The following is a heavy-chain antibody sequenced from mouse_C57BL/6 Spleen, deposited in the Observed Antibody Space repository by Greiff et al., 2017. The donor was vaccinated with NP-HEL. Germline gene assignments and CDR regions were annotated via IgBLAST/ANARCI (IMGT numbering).Heavy chain of an antibody. D-gene: IGHD1-1*01. CDR2: ISYSGST. Sequence: EVQLVESGPGMVKPSQSLSLTCTVTGYSITSGYDWHWIRHFPGNKLEWMGYISYSGSTNYNPSLKSRISITHDTSKNHFFLKLNSVTTEDTATYYCARGDYYGSSPFDYWGQGTTLTVSS. V-gene: IGHV3-1*01. CDR3: ARGDYYGSSPFDY. J-gene: IGHJ2*01. CDR1: GYSITSGYD.